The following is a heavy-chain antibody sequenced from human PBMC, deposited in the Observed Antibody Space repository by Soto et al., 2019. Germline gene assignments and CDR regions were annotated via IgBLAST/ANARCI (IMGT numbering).Heavy chain of an antibody. CDR2: ISYSGSP. V-gene: IGHV4-39*01. Sequence: SETLSLTCAVSGASISSSSSYWGWIRQPPGKGLEWFASISYSGSPYYNPSLESRVTISVDTSKNQFSLKLRSVTAADTAVYCCARRYGDCFDYWGQGTLVTV. D-gene: IGHD4-17*01. J-gene: IGHJ4*02. CDR3: ARRYGDCFDY. CDR1: GASISSSSSY.